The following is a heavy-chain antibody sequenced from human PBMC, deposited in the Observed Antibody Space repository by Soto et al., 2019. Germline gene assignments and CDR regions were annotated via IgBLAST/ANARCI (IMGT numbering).Heavy chain of an antibody. CDR2: IYWDDDK. CDR3: IQSRCGGDCLQSYASYYYYGMDV. D-gene: IGHD2-21*02. Sequence: QITLKESGPTLVKPTQTLTLTCTFSAFSLSTGGVGVGWIRQPPGKALGWLALIYWDDDKRYSPSLRSRLTITKDTYKNQVVLTMTNMDPVDTATYYCIQSRCGGDCLQSYASYYYYGMDVWGQGTTVTVSS. J-gene: IGHJ6*02. V-gene: IGHV2-5*02. CDR1: AFSLSTGGVG.